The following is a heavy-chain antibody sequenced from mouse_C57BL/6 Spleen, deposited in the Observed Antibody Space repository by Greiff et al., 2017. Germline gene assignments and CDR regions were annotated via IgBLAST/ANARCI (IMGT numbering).Heavy chain of an antibody. Sequence: EVQLQQSGTVLARPGASVKMSCKTSGYTFTSYWMHWVKQRPGQGLEWIGAIYPGNSDTSYNQKFKGKAKLTAVTSASTAYMELSSLTNEDSAVYYCTRGEDYYGSSGDYWGQGTTLTVSS. CDR1: GYTFTSYW. CDR3: TRGEDYYGSSGDY. V-gene: IGHV1-5*01. D-gene: IGHD1-1*01. J-gene: IGHJ2*01. CDR2: IYPGNSDT.